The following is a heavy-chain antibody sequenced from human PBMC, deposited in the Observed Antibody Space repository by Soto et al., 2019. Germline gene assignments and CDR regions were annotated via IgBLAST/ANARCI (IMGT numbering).Heavy chain of an antibody. D-gene: IGHD4-17*01. CDR1: GGSISSGNYY. V-gene: IGHV4-30-4*01. CDR3: ATMGTPVTGLYYFDY. J-gene: IGHJ4*02. CDR2: ISYSGTT. Sequence: PSETLSLTCTVSGGSISSGNYYWSWIRQPPGKGLEWIGFISYSGTTHYSASLRSRVSISVDTSKNQFSLDLSSVTAAYTAVYYCATMGTPVTGLYYFDYWGQGTLVTVSS.